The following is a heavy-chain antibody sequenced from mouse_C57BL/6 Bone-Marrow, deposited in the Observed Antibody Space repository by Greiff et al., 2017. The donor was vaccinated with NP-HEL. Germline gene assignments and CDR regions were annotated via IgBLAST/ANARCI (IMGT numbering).Heavy chain of an antibody. V-gene: IGHV2-2*01. CDR2: IWSGGNT. D-gene: IGHD1-1*01. CDR1: GFSLTSYG. Sequence: QVQLKESGPGLVQPSQSLSITCTVSGFSLTSYGVHWVRQSPGKGLEWLGVIWSGGNTDYNAAFISRLSISKDNSKSQVFFKMNSLQADDTAIYYCASNYVGWFAYWGQGTLVTVSA. CDR3: ASNYVGWFAY. J-gene: IGHJ3*01.